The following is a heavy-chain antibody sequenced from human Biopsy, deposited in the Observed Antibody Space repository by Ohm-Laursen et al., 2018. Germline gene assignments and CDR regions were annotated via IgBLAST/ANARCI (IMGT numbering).Heavy chain of an antibody. CDR1: GESSSGYY. D-gene: IGHD3-9*01. J-gene: IGHJ5*01. V-gene: IGHV4-34*01. CDR2: IHYSGNT. CDR3: VRGTVTVFNALILLPGRGWFDS. Sequence: SDTLSLTCAVNGESSSGYYWTWIRQHPGTGLEWIGYIHYSGNTLYNPSLKSRLTISVDTSRNQFSLTLRSLTAADRAMYYCVRGTVTVFNALILLPGRGWFDSWGQGTPVTVSS.